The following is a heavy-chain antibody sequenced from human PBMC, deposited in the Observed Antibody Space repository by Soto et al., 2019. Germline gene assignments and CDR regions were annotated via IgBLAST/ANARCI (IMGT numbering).Heavy chain of an antibody. Sequence: GGSLRLSCAASGFTFGDYYMSWIRQAPGKGLEWVSYISSSGSTIYYADSVKGRFTISRDNAKNSLYLQMNSLRAEDTAVYYCARDHGDYRKYYYYYYMDVWGKGTTVTVSS. V-gene: IGHV3-11*01. CDR3: ARDHGDYRKYYYYYYMDV. J-gene: IGHJ6*03. D-gene: IGHD4-17*01. CDR1: GFTFGDYY. CDR2: ISSSGSTI.